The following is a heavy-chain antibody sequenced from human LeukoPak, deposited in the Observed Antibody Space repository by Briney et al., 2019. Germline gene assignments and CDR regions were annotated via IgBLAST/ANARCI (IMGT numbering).Heavy chain of an antibody. CDR2: IIPIFGTA. D-gene: IGHD2-15*01. V-gene: IGHV1-69*13. CDR1: GGTFSIYA. J-gene: IGHJ6*02. Sequence: GASVKVSCKASGGTFSIYAISWVRQAPGQGLEWMGGIIPIFGTANYAQKFQGRVTITADESTSTAYMELSSLRSEDTAVYYCAVAYCSGGSCYSYGMDVWGQGTTVTVSS. CDR3: AVAYCSGGSCYSYGMDV.